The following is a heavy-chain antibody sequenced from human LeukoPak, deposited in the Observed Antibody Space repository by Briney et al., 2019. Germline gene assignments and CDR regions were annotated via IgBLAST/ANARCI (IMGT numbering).Heavy chain of an antibody. CDR2: ISGSGGST. J-gene: IGHJ3*02. D-gene: IGHD3-3*01. CDR1: GFTFSSYA. CDR3: AKVMYYDFWSGAVAFDI. Sequence: GGPLRLSCAASGFTFSSYAMSWVRQAPGKGLEWVSAISGSGGSTYYADSVKGRFTISRDNSKNTLYLQMNSLRAEDTAVYYCAKVMYYDFWSGAVAFDIWGQGTMVTVSS. V-gene: IGHV3-23*01.